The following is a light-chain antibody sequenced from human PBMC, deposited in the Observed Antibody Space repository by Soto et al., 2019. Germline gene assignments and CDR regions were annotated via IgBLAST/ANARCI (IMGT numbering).Light chain of an antibody. Sequence: DIQLTQSPSVLAASFGDTVTITCRASQALSNYLAWYQQKPGKAPDLLIYSASTLQSGVPSRCSGSGSDTEFSLTIRALQPEDFATYYCQQLSRYPLTFGGGTKVDIK. V-gene: IGKV1-9*01. J-gene: IGKJ4*01. CDR2: SAS. CDR3: QQLSRYPLT. CDR1: QALSNY.